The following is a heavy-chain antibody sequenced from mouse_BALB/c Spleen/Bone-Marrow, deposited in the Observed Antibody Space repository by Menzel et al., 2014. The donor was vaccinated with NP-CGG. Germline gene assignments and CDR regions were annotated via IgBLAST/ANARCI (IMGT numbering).Heavy chain of an antibody. CDR2: ISSGGSYT. CDR3: ARRDGGPMDY. Sequence: EVMLVESGGDLVKSGGSLKLSCAASGFTFSSYGMSWVRQTPDKRLEWVATISSGGSYTYYPDSVKGRFTISRDNAKNTLYLQMSSLKSEDTAMYYCARRDGGPMDYWGQGTSVTVSS. V-gene: IGHV5-6*02. D-gene: IGHD2-3*01. J-gene: IGHJ4*01. CDR1: GFTFSSYG.